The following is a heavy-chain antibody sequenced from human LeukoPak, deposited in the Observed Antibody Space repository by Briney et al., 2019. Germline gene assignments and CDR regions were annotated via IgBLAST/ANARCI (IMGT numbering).Heavy chain of an antibody. V-gene: IGHV1-24*01. Sequence: GASVKVSCKVSGYTLTELSMHWVRQAPGKGLECMGGFNPEDGEGIYAQKLQGRVTMTEDTYTETAYMELSSLRSEDTAVYYCATPVVEDRDGRGDAFDIWGQGTMVTVSS. CDR2: FNPEDGEG. D-gene: IGHD2-15*01. CDR1: GYTLTELS. CDR3: ATPVVEDRDGRGDAFDI. J-gene: IGHJ3*02.